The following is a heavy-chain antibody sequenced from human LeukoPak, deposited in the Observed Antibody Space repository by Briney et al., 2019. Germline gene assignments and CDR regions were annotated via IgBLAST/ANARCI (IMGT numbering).Heavy chain of an antibody. D-gene: IGHD5-18*01. CDR3: AKATGDGYSYGYGDY. V-gene: IGHV3-9*01. CDR1: GFPFSSYA. Sequence: SLRLSCAASGFPFSSYAMSWVRQAPGKGLEWVSGISWNSGTIGYADSVKGRFTISRDNAKNSLYLQMNSLRAEDTALYYCAKATGDGYSYGYGDYWGQGTLVTVSS. J-gene: IGHJ4*02. CDR2: ISWNSGTI.